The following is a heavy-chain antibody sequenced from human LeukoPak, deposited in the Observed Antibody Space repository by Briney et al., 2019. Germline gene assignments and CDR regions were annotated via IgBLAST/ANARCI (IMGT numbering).Heavy chain of an antibody. J-gene: IGHJ5*02. CDR2: INGDGSST. CDR3: ARDRSPGWFDP. V-gene: IGHV3-74*01. CDR1: VFTFSSYW. Sequence: GGSLRLSCASSVFTFSSYWMHWVRQAPGKGLVWVSRINGDGSSTSYADSVEGRFTISRDNAKNTLYLQLNSLRAEDTAVYYCARDRSPGWFDPWGQGTLVTVSS.